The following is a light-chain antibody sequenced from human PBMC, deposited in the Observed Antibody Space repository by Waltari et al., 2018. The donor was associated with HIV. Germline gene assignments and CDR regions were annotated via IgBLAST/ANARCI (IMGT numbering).Light chain of an antibody. CDR3: CSYVGVVNAFVL. CDR1: SSNL. J-gene: IGLJ2*01. V-gene: IGLV2-23*02. Sequence: QSALTQPAPVSGSPGQSITIPRTGTSSNLVSWYQQHPGKAPKLIIYEVSKRPSGVSDRFSASKSGNTASLTISGLQAEDEADYHCCSYVGVVNAFVLFGGGTKLTVL. CDR2: EVS.